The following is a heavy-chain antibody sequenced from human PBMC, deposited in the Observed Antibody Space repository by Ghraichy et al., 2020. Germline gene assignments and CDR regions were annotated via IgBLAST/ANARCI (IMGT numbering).Heavy chain of an antibody. CDR1: GFTFSSYA. J-gene: IGHJ5*02. CDR3: AKDVGSEAGSCLHH. CDR2: ISGSGGNT. Sequence: ETLRLSCAASGFTFSSYAMSWVRQAPGKGLEWVSAISGSGGNTYYADSVKGRFTFSRDNSKNTLYLQMNSLRAEDTAVYYCAKDVGSEAGSCLHHWGEGTLV. V-gene: IGHV3-23*01. D-gene: IGHD6-19*01.